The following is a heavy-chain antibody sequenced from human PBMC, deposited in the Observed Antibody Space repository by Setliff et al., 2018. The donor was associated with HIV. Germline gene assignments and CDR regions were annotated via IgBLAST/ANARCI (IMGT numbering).Heavy chain of an antibody. CDR2: INHSGNI. Sequence: SETLSLTCAVYGGSFSGCYWSWIRQPPGKGLEWIGEINHSGNINYTPSLKSRVTISVDTSKNQFSLKLTSVSAADTAVYYCARGVVLMGITTRWFDPWGQGTLVTVSS. CDR1: GGSFSGCY. CDR3: ARGVVLMGITTRWFDP. J-gene: IGHJ5*02. D-gene: IGHD3-22*01. V-gene: IGHV4-34*01.